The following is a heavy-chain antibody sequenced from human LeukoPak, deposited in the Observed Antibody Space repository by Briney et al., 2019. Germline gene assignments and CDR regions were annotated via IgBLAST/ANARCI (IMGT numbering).Heavy chain of an antibody. V-gene: IGHV3-30*04. CDR2: ISYDGNNKYGRNK. CDR1: GFTFSNYA. J-gene: IGHJ4*02. D-gene: IGHD6-6*01. Sequence: GGSLRLSCAASGFTFSNYAMHWVRQAPGKGLEWVAVISYDGNNKYGRNKYYADSVKGRFTISRDNSRNTLYLQMNSLRAEDTAVYYCAIDKGTSYLSSFDYWGQGTLVTVSS. CDR3: AIDKGTSYLSSFDY.